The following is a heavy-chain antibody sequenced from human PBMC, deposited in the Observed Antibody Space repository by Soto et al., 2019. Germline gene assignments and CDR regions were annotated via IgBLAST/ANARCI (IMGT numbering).Heavy chain of an antibody. V-gene: IGHV4-30-2*01. J-gene: IGHJ5*02. D-gene: IGHD1-1*01. CDR1: GGSISSGGYS. CDR2: IYYSGYT. Sequence: QLQLQESGSGLVKPSQTLSLTCTVSGGSISSGGYSWNWIRQAPGKGLEWIGYIYYSGYTLYNPSLKGRVTISVDKSKNHFSLNLTSVTAADTAVYYCARDQLEGNWFDPWGQGTLVTVSS. CDR3: ARDQLEGNWFDP.